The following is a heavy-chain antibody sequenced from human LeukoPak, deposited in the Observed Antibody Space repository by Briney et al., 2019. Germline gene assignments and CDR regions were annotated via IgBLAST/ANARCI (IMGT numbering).Heavy chain of an antibody. Sequence: GGSLRLSCAASGFTFSIYAMSWVRQAPGKGLEWVSVISGSGGSTYYADSVKGRFTISRDNSKNTLYLQMSSPRAEDMAVYYCARGSRGSIYGNFDYWGLGTLVTVSS. V-gene: IGHV3-23*01. CDR1: GFTFSIYA. J-gene: IGHJ4*02. CDR2: ISGSGGST. CDR3: ARGSRGSIYGNFDY. D-gene: IGHD5-18*01.